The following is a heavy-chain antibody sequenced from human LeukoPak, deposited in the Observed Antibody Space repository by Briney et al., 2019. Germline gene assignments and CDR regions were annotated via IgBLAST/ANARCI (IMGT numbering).Heavy chain of an antibody. CDR3: ATGAAAGRFFYMDV. CDR1: GYTLTELS. D-gene: IGHD6-13*01. J-gene: IGHJ6*03. Sequence: GASVKVSCKVSGYTLTELSMHWVRQAPGKGLEWMGGFDPEDGETIYAQKFQGRVTMTEDTSTDTAYMELSSLRSEDTAVYYCATGAAAGRFFYMDVWGKGTTVTVSS. V-gene: IGHV1-24*01. CDR2: FDPEDGET.